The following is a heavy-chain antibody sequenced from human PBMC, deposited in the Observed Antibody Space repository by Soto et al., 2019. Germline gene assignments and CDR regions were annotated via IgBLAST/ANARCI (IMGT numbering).Heavy chain of an antibody. CDR1: GGNFSSYA. CDR3: ARGRQWVPAAIPRPFDY. Sequence: QVQLVQSGAEVKKPGSSVKVSCKASGGNFSSYAISWVRQAPGQGLEWMGGIIPIFGTANYAQKFQGRVTITADESTSTAYMELSSLRSEDTAVNYCARGRQWVPAAIPRPFDYWGQGTLVTVSS. D-gene: IGHD2-2*02. CDR2: IIPIFGTA. V-gene: IGHV1-69*01. J-gene: IGHJ4*02.